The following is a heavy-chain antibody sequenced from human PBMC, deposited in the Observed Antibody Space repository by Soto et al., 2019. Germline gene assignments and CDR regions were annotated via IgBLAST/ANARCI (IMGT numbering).Heavy chain of an antibody. V-gene: IGHV3-23*01. J-gene: IGHJ2*01. CDR3: GAIGDSTYGNGYFDL. CDR1: GFTFSSYA. D-gene: IGHD3-10*01. Sequence: EVQLLESGGDLVQPGGSLRLSCAASGFTFSSYAMSWVRQDPRKGLGWVSTVDRSGSNTYYTDSVKCRFTISRDNPKNTLFLQLNSRTADDTAVYYSGAIGDSTYGNGYFDLGSRGTQITVSS. CDR2: VDRSGSNT.